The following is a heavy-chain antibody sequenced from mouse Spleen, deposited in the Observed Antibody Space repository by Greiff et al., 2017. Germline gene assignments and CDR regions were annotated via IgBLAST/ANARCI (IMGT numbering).Heavy chain of an antibody. Sequence: VQLQQPGAELVRPGASVKLSCTASGYIFNSYWMSWVKQRPGQGLEWIGMIDPSDSETHYNQMFKDKATLTVDRSSSTVYMYLSSLTSEDSAVYYCARSGGLRQAWFAYWGQGTLVTDSA. CDR2: IDPSDSET. CDR3: ARSGGLRQAWFAY. V-gene: IGHV1-61*01. D-gene: IGHD2-4*01. CDR1: GYIFNSYW. J-gene: IGHJ3*01.